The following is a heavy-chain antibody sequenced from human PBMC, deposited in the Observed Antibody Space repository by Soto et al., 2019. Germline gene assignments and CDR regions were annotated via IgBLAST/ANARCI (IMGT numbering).Heavy chain of an antibody. D-gene: IGHD6-19*01. J-gene: IGHJ6*02. Sequence: PSETLSLTCTVSGGSISSYYWSWIRQPPGKGLEWIGYIYYSGSTNYNPSLKSRVTISVDTSKNQFSLKLSSVTAADTAVYYCARDRGRRQWLVEEEARRPSRYYYYGIDVWRQGTTVTVSS. CDR2: IYYSGST. V-gene: IGHV4-59*01. CDR1: GGSISSYY. CDR3: ARDRGRRQWLVEEEARRPSRYYYYGIDV.